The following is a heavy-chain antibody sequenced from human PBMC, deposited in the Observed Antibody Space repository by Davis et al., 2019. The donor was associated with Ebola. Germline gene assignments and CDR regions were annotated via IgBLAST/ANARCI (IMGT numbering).Heavy chain of an antibody. CDR1: GFTFSSYS. CDR3: ARNRHNFFDA. V-gene: IGHV3-33*08. CDR2: QWHDGSHE. J-gene: IGHJ4*02. Sequence: GESLKISCAASGFTFSSYSMNWVRQAPGKGLEWVAGQWHDGSHEHYADSVKGRFTISRDNSKNTAFLQMNNLRVEDTGTYYCARNRHNFFDAWGQGTLVSVSS.